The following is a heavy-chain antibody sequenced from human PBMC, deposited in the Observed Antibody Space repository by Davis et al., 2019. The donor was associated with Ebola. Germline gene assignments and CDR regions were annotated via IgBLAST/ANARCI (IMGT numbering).Heavy chain of an antibody. D-gene: IGHD4-23*01. J-gene: IGHJ4*02. CDR3: TKGRGGTVVNLDY. V-gene: IGHV3-23*01. CDR1: GFTFSSYS. CDR2: ISGDSSAT. Sequence: PGGSLRLSCAASGFTFSSYSMSWVRQAPGKGLEWVSAISGDSSATFYADSVKGRFTISRDNSKNTLYLQMNSLRAEDTALYYCTKGRGGTVVNLDYWGQGTLVTVSS.